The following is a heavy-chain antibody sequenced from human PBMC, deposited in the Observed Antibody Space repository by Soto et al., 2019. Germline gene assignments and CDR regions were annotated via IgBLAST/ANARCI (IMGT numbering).Heavy chain of an antibody. D-gene: IGHD6-13*01. CDR2: IYWDDDK. CDR3: AHFQGRRGSSWSREIAEYFQH. CDR1: GFSLSTSGVG. Sequence: QITLKESGPTLVKPTQTLTLTCTFSGFSLSTSGVGVGWIRQPPGKALEWLALIYWDDDKRYSPSLKSRLTITKDTSQNQVVLTMTNMDPVDTATYYCAHFQGRRGSSWSREIAEYFQHWGQGTLVTVSS. V-gene: IGHV2-5*02. J-gene: IGHJ1*01.